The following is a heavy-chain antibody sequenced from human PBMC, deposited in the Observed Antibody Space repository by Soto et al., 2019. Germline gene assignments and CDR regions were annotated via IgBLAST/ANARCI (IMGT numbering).Heavy chain of an antibody. Sequence: GESLKISCKGSGYSFTSYWISWVRQMPGKGLEWMGRIDPSDSYTNYSPSFQGHVTISADKSISTAYLQWSSLKASDTAMYYCAIYSSSDHYYYGMDVWGQGTTVTVSS. CDR1: GYSFTSYW. CDR3: AIYSSSDHYYYGMDV. J-gene: IGHJ6*02. CDR2: IDPSDSYT. V-gene: IGHV5-10-1*01. D-gene: IGHD6-6*01.